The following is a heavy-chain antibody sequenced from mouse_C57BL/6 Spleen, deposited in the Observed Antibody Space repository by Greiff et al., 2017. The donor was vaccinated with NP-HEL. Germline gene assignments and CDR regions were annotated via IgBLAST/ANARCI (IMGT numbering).Heavy chain of an antibody. J-gene: IGHJ3*01. Sequence: QVQLKQPGAELVKPGASVKMSCKASGYTFTSYWITWVKQRPGQGLEWIGDIYPGSGSTNYNEKFKSKATLTVDTSSSTAYMQLSSLTSEDSAVYYCARPIYDGYWFAYWGQGTLVTVSA. D-gene: IGHD2-3*01. CDR1: GYTFTSYW. CDR2: IYPGSGST. CDR3: ARPIYDGYWFAY. V-gene: IGHV1-55*01.